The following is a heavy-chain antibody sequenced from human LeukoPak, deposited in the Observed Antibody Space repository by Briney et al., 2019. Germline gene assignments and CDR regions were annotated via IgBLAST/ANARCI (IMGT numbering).Heavy chain of an antibody. CDR1: GYTFTTYG. D-gene: IGHD1-26*01. V-gene: IGHV1-18*01. CDR2: ISTYNGNT. J-gene: IGHJ3*02. Sequence: ASVEVSCKASGYTFTTYGITWVRQAPGQGLEWMGWISTYNGNTNYAQKLQGRVTMTTDTSTSTAYMELRSLRSDDTAVYYCASLVRGSYFDAFDIWGQGTMVTVSS. CDR3: ASLVRGSYFDAFDI.